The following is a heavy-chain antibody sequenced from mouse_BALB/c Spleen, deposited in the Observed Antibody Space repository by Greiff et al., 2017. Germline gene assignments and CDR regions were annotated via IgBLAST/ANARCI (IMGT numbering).Heavy chain of an antibody. CDR3: GRDYYGSSSSFSYAMDY. Sequence: VQLKQSGPELVKPGASVKISCKASGYSFTGYFMNWVKQSHGKSLEWIGRINPYNGDTFYNQKFKGKATLTVDKSSSTAHMELLSLTSEDSAVYYCGRDYYGSSSSFSYAMDYWGQGTSVTVSS. CDR1: GYSFTGYF. D-gene: IGHD1-1*01. V-gene: IGHV1-37*01. J-gene: IGHJ4*01. CDR2: INPYNGDT.